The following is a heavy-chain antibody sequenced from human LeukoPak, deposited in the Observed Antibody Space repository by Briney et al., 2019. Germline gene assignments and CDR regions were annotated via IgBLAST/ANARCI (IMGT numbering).Heavy chain of an antibody. CDR2: ISSSGSTI. J-gene: IGHJ4*02. V-gene: IGHV3-48*03. CDR3: ARDPPMTYYYGSGSSFDY. CDR1: GFTFSSYE. Sequence: GGSLRLSCAASGFTFSSYEMSWVRQAPGKGLEWVSYISSSGSTIYYADSVKGRFTISRDNAKNSLYLQMNGLRAEDTAVYYCARDPPMTYYYGSGSSFDYWGQGTLVTVSS. D-gene: IGHD3-10*01.